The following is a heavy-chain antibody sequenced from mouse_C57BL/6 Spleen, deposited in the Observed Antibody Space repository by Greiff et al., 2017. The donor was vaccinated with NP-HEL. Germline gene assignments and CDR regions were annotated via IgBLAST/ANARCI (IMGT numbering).Heavy chain of an antibody. CDR1: GYTFTSYW. D-gene: IGHD1-1*01. CDR2: IHPNSGST. J-gene: IGHJ4*01. CDR3: ARYPYYGSSSAMDY. V-gene: IGHV1-64*01. Sequence: QVQLKQSGAELVKPGASVKLSCKASGYTFTSYWMHWVKQRPGQGLEWIGMIHPNSGSTNYNEKFKSKATLTVDKSSSTAYMQLSSLTSEDSAVYYCARYPYYGSSSAMDYWGQGTSVTVSS.